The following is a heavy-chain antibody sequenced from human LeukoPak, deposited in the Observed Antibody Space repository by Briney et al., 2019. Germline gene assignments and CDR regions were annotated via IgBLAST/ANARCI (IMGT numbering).Heavy chain of an antibody. CDR3: ARGYDFWSGLVGGWFDP. D-gene: IGHD3-3*01. CDR1: GASISSDGYS. Sequence: SQTLSLTCAVSGASISSDGYSWSWIRQPPGKGLECIGYIYSSGSTYYNPSLKSRVTISVDTSNNQFSLKLSSVTAADTAVYYCARGYDFWSGLVGGWFDPWGQGTLVTVSS. J-gene: IGHJ5*02. CDR2: IYSSGST. V-gene: IGHV4-30-4*07.